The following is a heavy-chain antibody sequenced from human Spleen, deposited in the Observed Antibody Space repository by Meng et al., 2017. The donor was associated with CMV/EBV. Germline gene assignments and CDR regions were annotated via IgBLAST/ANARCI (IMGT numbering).Heavy chain of an antibody. CDR3: AKEALGYYFDY. Sequence: GESLKISCAASAFTFSNYAMTWVRQAPGKGLEWVSVINGIGRSTYYADSVKGRFTISRDNSKNTLYLQMNSLRAEDTAVYYCAKEALGYYFDYWGQGTLVTVSS. CDR1: AFTFSNYA. J-gene: IGHJ4*02. V-gene: IGHV3-23*01. D-gene: IGHD3-10*01. CDR2: INGIGRST.